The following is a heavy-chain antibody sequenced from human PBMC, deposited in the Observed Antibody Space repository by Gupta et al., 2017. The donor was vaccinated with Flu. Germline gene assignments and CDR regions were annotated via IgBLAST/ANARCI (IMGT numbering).Heavy chain of an antibody. CDR1: GFPFSDHY. CDR2: VRTKAKGYTT. D-gene: IGHD2-21*01. Sequence: EVQLVESGGGLVQPGGSLSLSCAASGFPFSDHYMDWVRQVPGKGPEWVGRVRTKAKGYTTEYAASVQGRFSISRDDSRNSVHLQMNNLRIEDTAVYYCARAFTIATDQFDYWGQGTLVTVSS. V-gene: IGHV3-72*01. J-gene: IGHJ4*02. CDR3: ARAFTIATDQFDY.